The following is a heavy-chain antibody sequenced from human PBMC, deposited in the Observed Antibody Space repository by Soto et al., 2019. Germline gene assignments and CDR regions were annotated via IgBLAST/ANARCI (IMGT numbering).Heavy chain of an antibody. CDR3: ARSPRPTGTTLFYFDS. Sequence: ASVKVSCKASGYTLTSFYMHWMRQAPGQGLEWMGVIDPSAGSTTYAQKFKGRVRMTRDTFTSTVFMELSSLRSEDTAVYYCARSPRPTGTTLFYFDSWGQRTLVTVSS. V-gene: IGHV1-46*01. J-gene: IGHJ4*02. CDR2: IDPSAGST. CDR1: GYTLTSFY. D-gene: IGHD1-1*01.